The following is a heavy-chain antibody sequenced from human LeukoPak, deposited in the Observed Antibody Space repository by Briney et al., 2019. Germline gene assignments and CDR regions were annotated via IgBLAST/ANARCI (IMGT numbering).Heavy chain of an antibody. V-gene: IGHV3-73*01. Sequence: GGSLRLPCAASGFTFSGSAMHWVRQASGKGLEWVGRIRSKANSYATAYAASVKGRFTISRDDSKNTAYLQMNSLKTEDTAVYYCTRSMVRGLDVWGQGTTVTVSS. J-gene: IGHJ6*02. CDR3: TRSMVRGLDV. D-gene: IGHD3-10*01. CDR2: IRSKANSYAT. CDR1: GFTFSGSA.